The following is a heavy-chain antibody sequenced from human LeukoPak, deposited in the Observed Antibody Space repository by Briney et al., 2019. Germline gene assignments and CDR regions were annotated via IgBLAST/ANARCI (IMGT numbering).Heavy chain of an antibody. CDR2: ISAYNGNT. CDR3: ARDRNVVVPAAKVWFDP. Sequence: ASVKVSCKASGYTFTSYGISWVRQALGQGLEWMGWISAYNGNTNYAQKLQGRVTMTTDTSTSTAYMELRSLRSDDTAVYYCARDRNVVVPAAKVWFDPWGQGTLVTVSS. V-gene: IGHV1-18*01. D-gene: IGHD2-2*01. J-gene: IGHJ5*02. CDR1: GYTFTSYG.